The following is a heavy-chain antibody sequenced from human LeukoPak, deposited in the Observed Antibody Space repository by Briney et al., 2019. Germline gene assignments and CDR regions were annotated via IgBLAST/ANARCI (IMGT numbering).Heavy chain of an antibody. Sequence: GGSLRLSCAASGFTFSNYWMSWVRQAPGKGLEWVANIKEDGSEKYYVDSVKGRFTISRDNAKNSLYLQMNSLRAEDTALYHCARLMADYGGKGNAAFNIWGQGTLVTVSS. V-gene: IGHV3-7*01. J-gene: IGHJ3*02. CDR3: ARLMADYGGKGNAAFNI. CDR1: GFTFSNYW. D-gene: IGHD4-23*01. CDR2: IKEDGSEK.